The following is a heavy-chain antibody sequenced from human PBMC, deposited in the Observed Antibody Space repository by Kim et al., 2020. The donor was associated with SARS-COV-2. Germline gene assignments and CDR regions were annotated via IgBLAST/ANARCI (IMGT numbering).Heavy chain of an antibody. CDR2: IWYDGSNK. CDR1: GFTFSSYG. CDR3: AKAVREGPQLGAGFDY. Sequence: GGSLRLSCAASGFTFSSYGMHWVRQAPGKGLEWVAVIWYDGSNKYYADSVKGRFTIPRDNSKNTLYLQMNSLRAEDTAVYYCAKAVREGPQLGAGFDYWGQGTLVTVSS. D-gene: IGHD3-16*01. V-gene: IGHV3-33*06. J-gene: IGHJ4*02.